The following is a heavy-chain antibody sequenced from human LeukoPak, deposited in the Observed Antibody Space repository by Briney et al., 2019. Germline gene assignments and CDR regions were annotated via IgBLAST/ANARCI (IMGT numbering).Heavy chain of an antibody. CDR3: ARGPQRDYSGNSNNPFAI. Sequence: PSETLSLTCTVSVGSLSCSYWSWIRQPAGKGLEWIGRIYTRGSTKYNPSLKSRVTMSVDTSKNQFSLELSSVTAADTAVYHCARGPQRDYSGNSNNPFAIWGQGALVTVSS. CDR2: IYTRGST. D-gene: IGHD4-23*01. CDR1: VGSLSCSY. J-gene: IGHJ3*02. V-gene: IGHV4-4*07.